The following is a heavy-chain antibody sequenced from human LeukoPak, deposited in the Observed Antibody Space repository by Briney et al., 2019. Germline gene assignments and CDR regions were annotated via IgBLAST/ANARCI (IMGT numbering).Heavy chain of an antibody. V-gene: IGHV3-53*01. CDR2: IYSDNT. CDR1: GFTVSSNS. Sequence: GGSLRLSCTVSGFTVSSNSMSWVRQAPGKGLEWVSFIYSDNTHYSDSVKGRFTISRDNSKNTLYLQMNSLRAEDTAVYYCARAPYYYDSSGYYPYDYWGQGTLVTVSS. D-gene: IGHD3-22*01. J-gene: IGHJ4*02. CDR3: ARAPYYYDSSGYYPYDY.